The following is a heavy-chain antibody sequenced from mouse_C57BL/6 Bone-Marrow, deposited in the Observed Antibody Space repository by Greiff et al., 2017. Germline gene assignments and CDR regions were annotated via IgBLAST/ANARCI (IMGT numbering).Heavy chain of an antibody. J-gene: IGHJ1*03. D-gene: IGHD2-4*01. CDR1: GYTFTDYY. V-gene: IGHV1-26*01. CDR3: ARETDYHWYFDV. CDR2: INPNNGGT. Sequence: EVQLQQSGPELVKPGASVKISCKASGYTFTDYYMNWVKQSHGKSLEWIGDINPNNGGTSYNQKFKGKATLTVDKSSSTAYMELRSLTSEDSAVYYCARETDYHWYFDVWGTGTTVTVSS.